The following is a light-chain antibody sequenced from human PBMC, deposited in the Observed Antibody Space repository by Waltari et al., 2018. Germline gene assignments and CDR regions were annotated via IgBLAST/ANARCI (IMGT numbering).Light chain of an antibody. V-gene: IGLV2-8*01. CDR3: SSYGGINNSPYG. CDR2: EVS. J-gene: IGLJ1*01. Sequence: QSALTQPPSASGSPGQSVTISCTGTSSDVGSHNFVSWYQQFPGKAPKLIIWEVSRRPSGVPDRFSGSKSGNTASLTVSGLQAEDEADYYCSSYGGINNSPYGFGTGTKVTVL. CDR1: SSDVGSHNF.